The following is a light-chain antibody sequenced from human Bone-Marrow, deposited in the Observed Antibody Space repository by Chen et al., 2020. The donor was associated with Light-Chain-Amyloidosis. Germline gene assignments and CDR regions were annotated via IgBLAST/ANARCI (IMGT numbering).Light chain of an antibody. V-gene: IGKV1-39*01. Sequence: DIHMTQSPSSRSASVGDRVTITCRASQSISNYLNWYQQKPGKAPKVLIFGASNLQSGVPPRFSGSGSGTDFTLTITSLQPEDFATYYCQQSYSSPGFGQGTRLEIK. J-gene: IGKJ5*01. CDR2: GAS. CDR3: QQSYSSPG. CDR1: QSISNY.